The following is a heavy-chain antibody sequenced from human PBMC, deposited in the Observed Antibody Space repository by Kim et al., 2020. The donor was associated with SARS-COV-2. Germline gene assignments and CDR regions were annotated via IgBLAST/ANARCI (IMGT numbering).Heavy chain of an antibody. Sequence: SGPTLVNPTQTLTLTCTFSGFSLSSSPVGVGWIRQPPGKALEWVALIYWDDDRRFSPSLRSRLTITKDASKNQVFLTMTNMDPVDSATYYCARAVAYCGGYCLGYWYFDLWGRGTLVTVSS. D-gene: IGHD2-21*02. CDR1: GFSLSSSPVG. CDR2: IYWDDDR. V-gene: IGHV2-5*02. CDR3: ARAVAYCGGYCLGYWYFDL. J-gene: IGHJ2*01.